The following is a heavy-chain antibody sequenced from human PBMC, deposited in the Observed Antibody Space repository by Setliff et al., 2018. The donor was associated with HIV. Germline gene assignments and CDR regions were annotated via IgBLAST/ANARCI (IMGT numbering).Heavy chain of an antibody. Sequence: ASVKVSFKASGYTFTSYGISWVRQAPGQGLEWMGWISAYNGNTDYAQKPQGRVTLTTDTSTSTAYMELRSLRSDDTAVYYCARDPPSSGWYRADYWGQGTLVTVSS. V-gene: IGHV1-18*01. J-gene: IGHJ4*02. D-gene: IGHD6-19*01. CDR2: ISAYNGNT. CDR3: ARDPPSSGWYRADY. CDR1: GYTFTSYG.